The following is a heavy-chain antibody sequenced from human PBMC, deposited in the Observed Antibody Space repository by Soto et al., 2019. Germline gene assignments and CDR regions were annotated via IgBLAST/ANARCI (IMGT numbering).Heavy chain of an antibody. CDR1: GFTFSSYG. CDR2: ISYDGSNK. Sequence: QVQLVESGGGVVQPGRSLRLSCAASGFTFSSYGMHWVRQAPGKGLEWVAVISYDGSNKYYADSVKGRFTISRDNPKNTLYLQMNSLRAEDTAVYYCAKSPAISVVVVAENYYMDVWGKGTTVTVSS. CDR3: AKSPAISVVVVAENYYMDV. J-gene: IGHJ6*03. V-gene: IGHV3-30*18. D-gene: IGHD2-15*01.